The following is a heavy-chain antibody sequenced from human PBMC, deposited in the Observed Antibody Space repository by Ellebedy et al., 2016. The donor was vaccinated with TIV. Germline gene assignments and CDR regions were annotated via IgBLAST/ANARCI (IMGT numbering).Heavy chain of an antibody. CDR2: VTHTGGT. CDR1: GAPSGNYF. Sequence: GSLRLXXAVSGAPSGNYFWSWIRQPPGKGLEWIGEVTHTGGTNYNPSLESRVTMSLDTSENQFSLKLNSVTAADTAVYFCARGFPAAWELAGAWGQGTLVTVSA. CDR3: ARGFPAAWELAGA. J-gene: IGHJ4*02. D-gene: IGHD6-19*01. V-gene: IGHV4-34*01.